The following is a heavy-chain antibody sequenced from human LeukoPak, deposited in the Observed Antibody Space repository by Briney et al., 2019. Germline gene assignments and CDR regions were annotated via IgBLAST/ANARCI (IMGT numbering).Heavy chain of an antibody. J-gene: IGHJ4*02. CDR3: ARRWFRGGYYYGSGSSY. D-gene: IGHD3-10*01. Sequence: SETLSLTCVVYGGSFSGYHWSWIRQSPGKGLEWIGEINHRGSTNYNPSLKSRVTISVDTSKNQFSLKLSSVTAADTAVYYCARRWFRGGYYYGSGSSYWGQGTLVTVSS. CDR1: GGSFSGYH. V-gene: IGHV4-34*01. CDR2: INHRGST.